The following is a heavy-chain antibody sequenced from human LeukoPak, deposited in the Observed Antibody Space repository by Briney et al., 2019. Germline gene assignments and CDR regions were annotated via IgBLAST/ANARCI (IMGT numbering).Heavy chain of an antibody. J-gene: IGHJ5*02. CDR2: ISSSSSYI. CDR1: GFTFSSYS. Sequence: GGSLRLSCAASGFTFSSYSMNWVRQAPGKGLEWVSSISSSSSYIYYADSVKGRFTISRDNAKNSLYLQMNSLRAEDTAVYYCARDKLITYSGSYSYNWFDPWGQGTLVTVSS. V-gene: IGHV3-21*01. CDR3: ARDKLITYSGSYSYNWFDP. D-gene: IGHD1-26*01.